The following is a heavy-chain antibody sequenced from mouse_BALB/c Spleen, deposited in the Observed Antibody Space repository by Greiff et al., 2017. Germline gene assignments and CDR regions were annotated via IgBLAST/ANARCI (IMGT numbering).Heavy chain of an antibody. CDR3: ARWLPEADY. Sequence: VQLQQSGAELVKPGASVKLSCKASGYTFTSYWMHWVKQRPGQGLEWIGEIDPSDSYTNYNQKFKGKATLTVDKSSSTAYMQLSSLTSEDSAVYYCARWLPEADYWGQGTSVTVSS. D-gene: IGHD2-2*01. CDR2: IDPSDSYT. J-gene: IGHJ4*01. CDR1: GYTFTSYW. V-gene: IGHV1-69*02.